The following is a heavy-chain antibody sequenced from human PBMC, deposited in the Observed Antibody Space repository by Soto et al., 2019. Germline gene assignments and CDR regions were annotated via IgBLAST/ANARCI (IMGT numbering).Heavy chain of an antibody. V-gene: IGHV3-9*01. J-gene: IGHJ3*02. CDR1: GFTFGDYA. CDR3: AKDFLRDTPLRSSGLDI. CDR2: ISWNSHTI. Sequence: LRLSCAASGFTFGDYAMHWVRLGPGKGLEWVSGISWNSHTIDYADSVKGRFTISRDNAKNSLYLQMNSLRTEDTALYFCAKDFLRDTPLRSSGLDIWGQGTMVTVSS. D-gene: IGHD5-18*01.